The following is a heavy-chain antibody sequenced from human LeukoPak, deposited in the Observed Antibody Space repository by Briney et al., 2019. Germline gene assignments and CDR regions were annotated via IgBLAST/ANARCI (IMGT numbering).Heavy chain of an antibody. CDR2: IIPIFGTA. CDR1: GGTFSSYA. D-gene: IGHD2-2*01. Sequence: SVKVSCKASGGTFSSYAISWVRQAPGQGLEWMGGIIPIFGTANYAQKFQGRVTITADESTSTAYMELSSLRSEDTAVYYCAIVCPSCPLDAFDIWGQGTMVSVSS. CDR3: AIVCPSCPLDAFDI. V-gene: IGHV1-69*01. J-gene: IGHJ3*02.